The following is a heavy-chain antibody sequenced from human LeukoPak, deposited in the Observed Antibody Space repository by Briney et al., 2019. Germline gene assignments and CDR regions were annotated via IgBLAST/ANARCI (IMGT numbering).Heavy chain of an antibody. J-gene: IGHJ4*02. CDR3: AKDSYYGSGSYYLPYYFDY. V-gene: IGHV3-11*01. Sequence: GGSLRLSCAASGFTFSDYYMSWIRQAPGKGLEWVSYISSSGSTIYYADSVKGRFTISRDNAKNSLYLQMNSLRAEDTALYYCAKDSYYGSGSYYLPYYFDYWGQGTLVTVSS. D-gene: IGHD3-10*01. CDR2: ISSSGSTI. CDR1: GFTFSDYY.